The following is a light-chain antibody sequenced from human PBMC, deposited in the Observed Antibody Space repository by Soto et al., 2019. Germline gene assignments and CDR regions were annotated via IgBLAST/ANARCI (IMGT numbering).Light chain of an antibody. CDR1: TGDVTSGHY. CDR3: LLSYSSSWV. CDR2: DTS. J-gene: IGLJ3*02. V-gene: IGLV7-46*01. Sequence: QAVVPQEPSLTVSPGGTVTLTCGSSTGDVTSGHYPYWFQQKPGQAPRTLLYDTSNKHSWTPARFSGSLLGGKAALTLAGAQPEDEAEYYGLLSYSSSWVFGGGTKLTVL.